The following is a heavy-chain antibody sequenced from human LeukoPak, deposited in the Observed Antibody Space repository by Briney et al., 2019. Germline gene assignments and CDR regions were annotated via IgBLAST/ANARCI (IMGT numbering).Heavy chain of an antibody. V-gene: IGHV1-69*05. CDR2: IIPIFGTA. CDR1: GGTFSSYA. D-gene: IGHD3-16*01. CDR3: ATSIMITFGGVEYRDY. Sequence: SVKVSCEASGGTFSSYAISWVRQAPGQGLEWMGRIIPIFGTANYAQKFQGRVTITTDESTSTAYMELSSLRSEDTAVYYCATSIMITFGGVEYRDYWGQGTLVTVSS. J-gene: IGHJ4*02.